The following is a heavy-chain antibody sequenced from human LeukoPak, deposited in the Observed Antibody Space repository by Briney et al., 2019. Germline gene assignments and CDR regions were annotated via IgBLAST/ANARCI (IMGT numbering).Heavy chain of an antibody. J-gene: IGHJ4*02. Sequence: SETLSLTCTVSGGSISSYYWSWIRQPPGKGLEWIGFIYYSGRTNYSPSLKSRVTMSVDTSKNQFSLKLSSVTAADTAVYYCARGGYYYGSGSYWAFDNWGQGTLVTVSS. CDR3: ARGGYYYGSGSYWAFDN. D-gene: IGHD3-10*01. V-gene: IGHV4-59*12. CDR2: IYYSGRT. CDR1: GGSISSYY.